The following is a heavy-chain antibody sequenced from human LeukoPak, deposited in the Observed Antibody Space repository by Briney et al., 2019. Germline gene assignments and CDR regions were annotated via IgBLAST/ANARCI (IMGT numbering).Heavy chain of an antibody. CDR1: GYSFTSYW. V-gene: IGHV5-51*01. CDR3: ARQSTYSSSWPNWFDP. J-gene: IGHJ5*02. CDR2: IYPGDSDT. D-gene: IGHD6-13*01. Sequence: GXSLXXXCKGSGYSFTSYWIGWVRQMPGKGLEWMGIIYPGDSDTRYSPSFQGQVTISADKSISTAYLQWSSLKASDTAMYYCARQSTYSSSWPNWFDPWGQGTLVTVSS.